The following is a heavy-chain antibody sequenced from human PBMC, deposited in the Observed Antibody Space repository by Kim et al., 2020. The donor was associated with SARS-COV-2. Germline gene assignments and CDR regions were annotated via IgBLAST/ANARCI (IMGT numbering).Heavy chain of an antibody. V-gene: IGHV3-30*04. D-gene: IGHD1-26*01. CDR3: ARPNSGSYFSELDY. J-gene: IGHJ4*02. CDR2: ISYDGSNK. CDR1: GFTFSSYA. Sequence: GGSLRLSCAASGFTFSSYAMHWVRQAPGKGLEWVAVISYDGSNKYYVDSVKGRFTISRDNSKNTLYLQMNSLRAEDTAVYYCARPNSGSYFSELDYWGQGTLVTVSS.